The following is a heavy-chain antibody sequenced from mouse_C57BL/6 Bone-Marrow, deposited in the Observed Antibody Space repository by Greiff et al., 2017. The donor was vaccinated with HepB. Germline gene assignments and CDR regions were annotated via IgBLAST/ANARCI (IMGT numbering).Heavy chain of an antibody. Sequence: VKLMESGAELVRPGTSVKVSCKASGYAFTNYLIEWVRQRPGQGLEWIGVINPGSGGTNYNEKFKGKATLTADKSSSTAYLQLSSLTSEDSAVYFCARLSSGYVRFAYWGQGTLVTVSA. CDR3: ARLSSGYVRFAY. D-gene: IGHD3-2*02. CDR2: INPGSGGT. J-gene: IGHJ3*01. CDR1: GYAFTNYL. V-gene: IGHV1-54*01.